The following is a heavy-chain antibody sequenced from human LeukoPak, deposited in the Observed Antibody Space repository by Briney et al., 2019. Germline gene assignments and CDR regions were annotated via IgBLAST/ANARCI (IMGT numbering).Heavy chain of an antibody. V-gene: IGHV4-59*01. D-gene: IGHD3-22*01. J-gene: IGHJ4*02. CDR3: ARYDSDSGDFDY. CDR2: IYYSGST. Sequence: SETLSLTCTVSGGSISSYYWSWLRQPPGKGLEWIGYIYYSGSTSYNPSLKSRVIISVDTSKNQFSLKLSSVTAADTAVYYCARYDSDSGDFDYWGQGTLVTVSS. CDR1: GGSISSYY.